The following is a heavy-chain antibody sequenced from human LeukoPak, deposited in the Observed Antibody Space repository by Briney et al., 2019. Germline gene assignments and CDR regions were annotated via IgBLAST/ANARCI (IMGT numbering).Heavy chain of an antibody. J-gene: IGHJ6*02. CDR3: TRDYYGSGRTHGMDV. V-gene: IGHV3-7*01. D-gene: IGHD3-10*01. Sequence: GGSLRLSCVTSGFTFSTYWMNWVRQAPGKGPEWVANINQDGSTRYYVDSVKGRFTISRDNAKNSLYLQMSSLRAEDTAVYYCTRDYYGSGRTHGMDVWGQGTKVTVSS. CDR1: GFTFSTYW. CDR2: INQDGSTR.